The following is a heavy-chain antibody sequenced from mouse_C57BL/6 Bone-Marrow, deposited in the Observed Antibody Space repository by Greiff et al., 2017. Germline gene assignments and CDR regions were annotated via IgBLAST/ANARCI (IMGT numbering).Heavy chain of an antibody. CDR1: GYTFTNYW. Sequence: VKLVESGAELVRPGTSVKMSCKASGYTFTNYWIGWAKQRPGHGLEWIGDIYPGGGYTNYNEKFKGKATLTADKSSSTAYMQLSSLTSEDSAIYYGARGGYYGSSLMDYWGQGTSVTVSS. CDR2: IYPGGGYT. V-gene: IGHV1-63*01. J-gene: IGHJ4*01. CDR3: ARGGYYGSSLMDY. D-gene: IGHD1-1*01.